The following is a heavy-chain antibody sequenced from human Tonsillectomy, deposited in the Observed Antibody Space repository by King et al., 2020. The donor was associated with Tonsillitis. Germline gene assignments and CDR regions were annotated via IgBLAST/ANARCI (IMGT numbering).Heavy chain of an antibody. Sequence: VQLVESGAEVKKPGASVKVSCKASGYTFTSYAISWVRQAPGQGLEWMGWISAYNGITNYAQKFQGRVTMTTDTSTSTAYLELRSLRSDDTAVYYCARHHYFESSANTMPGYWGQGTLVTVSS. J-gene: IGHJ4*02. CDR3: ARHHYFESSANTMPGY. CDR1: GYTFTSYA. D-gene: IGHD3-22*01. CDR2: ISAYNGIT. V-gene: IGHV1-18*01.